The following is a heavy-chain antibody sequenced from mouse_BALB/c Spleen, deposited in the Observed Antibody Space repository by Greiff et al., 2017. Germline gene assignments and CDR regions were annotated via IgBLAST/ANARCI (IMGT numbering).Heavy chain of an antibody. CDR2: IWAGGST. Sequence: VMLVESGPGLVAPSQSLSITCTVSGFSLTSYGVHWVRQPPGKGLEWLGVIWAGGSTNYNSALMSRLSISKDNSKSQVFLKMNSLQTDDTAMYYCAREVRQLAWFAYWGQGTLVTVSA. CDR1: GFSLTSYG. D-gene: IGHD2-14*01. V-gene: IGHV2-9*02. CDR3: AREVRQLAWFAY. J-gene: IGHJ3*01.